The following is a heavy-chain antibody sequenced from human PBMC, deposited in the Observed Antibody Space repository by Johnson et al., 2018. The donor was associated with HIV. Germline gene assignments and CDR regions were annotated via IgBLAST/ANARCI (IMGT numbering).Heavy chain of an antibody. D-gene: IGHD1-26*01. Sequence: VHLVESGGGVVQPGGSLRLSCAASGFTFGDYAMHWVRQRPGKGLEWVSGISWNSGSIGYADSVKGRFTISRDNSKNTLYLQMNSLRAEDTALYYCARRAFEWELPGGAFDIWGQGTMVTVSS. V-gene: IGHV3-9*01. J-gene: IGHJ3*02. CDR2: ISWNSGSI. CDR3: ARRAFEWELPGGAFDI. CDR1: GFTFGDYA.